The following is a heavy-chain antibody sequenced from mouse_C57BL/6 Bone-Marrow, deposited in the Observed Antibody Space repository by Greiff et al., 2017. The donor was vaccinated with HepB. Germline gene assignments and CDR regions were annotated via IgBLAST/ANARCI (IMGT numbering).Heavy chain of an antibody. D-gene: IGHD1-1*01. CDR1: GYTFTSYW. V-gene: IGHV1-64*01. CDR3: ARSGYYYGSSFSV. J-gene: IGHJ1*03. Sequence: VQLQQPGAELVKPGASVKLSCKASGYTFTSYWMHWVKQRPGQGLEWIGMIHPNSGSTNYNEKFKSKATLTVDKSSSTAYMQLSSLTSEDSAVYYCARSGYYYGSSFSVWGTGTTVTVSS. CDR2: IHPNSGST.